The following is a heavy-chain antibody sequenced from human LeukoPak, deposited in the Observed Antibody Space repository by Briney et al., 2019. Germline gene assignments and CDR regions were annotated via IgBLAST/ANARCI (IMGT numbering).Heavy chain of an antibody. CDR2: IYYSGST. CDR3: AREKLLWSLGYYYGMDA. J-gene: IGHJ6*04. D-gene: IGHD3-10*01. CDR1: GVSISSGGYY. Sequence: SQTLSLTCTVSGVSISSGGYYWSWIRQHPGKGLEWIGYIYYSGSTYYNPSLKRRVTISVDTSKNQFSLKMSSVTAADTAVYYCAREKLLWSLGYYYGMDAWGKGTTVTVSS. V-gene: IGHV4-31*03.